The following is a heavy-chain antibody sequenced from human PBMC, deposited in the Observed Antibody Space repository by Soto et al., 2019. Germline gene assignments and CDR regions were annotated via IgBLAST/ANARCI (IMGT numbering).Heavy chain of an antibody. CDR3: ARVAGYYYMDV. J-gene: IGHJ6*03. V-gene: IGHV4-61*01. Sequence: SETLSLTSTVSGGSVSSRYYWSWIRQPPGKGLEWIGYIYYSGSTNYNPSLKSRVTISVDTSKNQFSLKLSSVTAADTAVYYCARVAGYYYMDVWGKGTTVTVS. CDR1: GGSVSSRYY. CDR2: IYYSGST.